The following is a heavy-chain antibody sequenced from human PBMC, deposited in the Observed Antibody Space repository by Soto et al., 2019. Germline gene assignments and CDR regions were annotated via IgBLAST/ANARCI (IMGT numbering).Heavy chain of an antibody. D-gene: IGHD6-6*01. V-gene: IGHV5-10-1*01. CDR1: GYSFTSYW. J-gene: IGHJ6*02. CDR2: IDPSDSYT. CDR3: ARHDHSSSRPYYCYGMDV. Sequence: GESLKISCKGSGYSFTSYWISWVRQMPGKGLEWMGRIDPSDSYTNYSPSFQGHVTISADKSISTAYLQWSSLKASDTAMYYCARHDHSSSRPYYCYGMDVWGQGTTVTVS.